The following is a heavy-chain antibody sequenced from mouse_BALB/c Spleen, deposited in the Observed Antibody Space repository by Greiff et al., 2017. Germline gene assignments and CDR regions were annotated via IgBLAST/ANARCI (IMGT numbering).Heavy chain of an antibody. J-gene: IGHJ1*01. CDR3: ARYEGYPHWYVDV. CDR2: IDPANGNT. V-gene: IGHV14-3*02. CDR1: GFNIKDTY. Sequence: VQLKQSGAELVKPGASVKLSCTASGFNIKDTYMHWVQQRPEQGLEWIGRIDPANGNTKYDPKFQGKATITADTSSNTAYLQLSSLTSEDTAVYYGARYEGYPHWYVDVWGAGTTGTVSS. D-gene: IGHD2-3*01.